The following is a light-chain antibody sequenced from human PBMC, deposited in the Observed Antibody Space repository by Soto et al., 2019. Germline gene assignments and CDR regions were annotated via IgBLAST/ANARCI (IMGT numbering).Light chain of an antibody. CDR2: EVS. CDR1: SSDVGGYNY. CDR3: SSYTSTSTPCV. J-gene: IGLJ1*01. V-gene: IGLV2-14*01. Sequence: QSVLTQPASVSGSPGQSITISCTGTSSDVGGYNYVSWYQQHPGKAPKLIIYEVSHRPSGASNHFSGYKSGNTASLTISGLQPEDEADYYCSSYTSTSTPCVFGTGTKLT.